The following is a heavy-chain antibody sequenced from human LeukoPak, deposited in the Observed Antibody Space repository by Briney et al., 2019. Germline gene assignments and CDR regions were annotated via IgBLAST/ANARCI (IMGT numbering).Heavy chain of an antibody. CDR1: GGSISTYY. CDR2: ISYSGST. J-gene: IGHJ4*02. V-gene: IGHV4-59*12. Sequence: SETLSPTCTVSGGSISTYYWTWIRQPPGKGLEWIGYISYSGSTNYNPSLKSRLTMSVDTSKNQFSLKLSSVTAADTAVYYCARDLRGGSFDYWGQGTLVTVSS. CDR3: ARDLRGGSFDY. D-gene: IGHD3-16*01.